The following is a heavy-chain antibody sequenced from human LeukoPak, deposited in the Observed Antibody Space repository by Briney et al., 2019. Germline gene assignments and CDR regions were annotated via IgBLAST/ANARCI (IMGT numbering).Heavy chain of an antibody. CDR1: GFTFTTYG. Sequence: GGSLRLSCSASGFTFTTYGMNWVRRAPGKGLEWVSGIGGSGTRTYYADSVKGRFTISRDNSKNTLYLQMNSLRDEDTAVYYCAKDSGWILFDDWGQGTLVTVSS. V-gene: IGHV3-23*01. J-gene: IGHJ4*02. CDR2: IGGSGTRT. CDR3: AKDSGWILFDD. D-gene: IGHD2-2*03.